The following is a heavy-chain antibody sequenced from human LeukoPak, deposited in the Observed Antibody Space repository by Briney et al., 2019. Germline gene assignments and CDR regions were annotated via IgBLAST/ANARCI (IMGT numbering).Heavy chain of an antibody. J-gene: IGHJ4*02. V-gene: IGHV1-18*04. D-gene: IGHD6-13*01. Sequence: GASVKVSCKASGYNFRDYGISWVRQAPGQGLEWMGWLNVFSGNTQYPPALQDRITLTKDTSTNTAYLELRNLQSDDTAVYYCAKDWGIWSLWGQGTLVTVSS. CDR2: LNVFSGNT. CDR1: GYNFRDYG. CDR3: AKDWGIWSL.